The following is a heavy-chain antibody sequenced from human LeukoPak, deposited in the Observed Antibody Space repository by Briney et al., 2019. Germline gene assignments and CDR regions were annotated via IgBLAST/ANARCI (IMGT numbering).Heavy chain of an antibody. CDR1: GGSISSYY. Sequence: PSETLSLTCTVSGGSISSYYWSWIRQPPGKGLEWIGYIYYSGSTNYNPSLKSRVTISVDTSKNQFSLKLSSVTAADTAVYYCARDGVDTAMVRVPFYYYYYMDVWGKGTTVTVSS. J-gene: IGHJ6*03. D-gene: IGHD5-18*01. CDR3: ARDGVDTAMVRVPFYYYYYMDV. V-gene: IGHV4-59*01. CDR2: IYYSGST.